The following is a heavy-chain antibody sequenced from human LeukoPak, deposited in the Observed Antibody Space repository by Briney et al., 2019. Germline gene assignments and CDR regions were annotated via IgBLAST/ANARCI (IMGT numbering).Heavy chain of an antibody. Sequence: ASVKVSCKASGYTFTGYYMHWVRQAPGQGLEWMGWINPNSGGTNYAQKFQGRVTMTRDTSISTAYMELSRLRSDDTAVYYCARLGVYYDILTGHRSNWFDPWGQGTLVTVSS. V-gene: IGHV1-2*02. D-gene: IGHD3-9*01. CDR2: INPNSGGT. J-gene: IGHJ5*02. CDR3: ARLGVYYDILTGHRSNWFDP. CDR1: GYTFTGYY.